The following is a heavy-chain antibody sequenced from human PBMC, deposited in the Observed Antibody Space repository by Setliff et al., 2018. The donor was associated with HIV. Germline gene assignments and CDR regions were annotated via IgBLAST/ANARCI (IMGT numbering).Heavy chain of an antibody. Sequence: SETLSLTCTVSGGSISSGDYYWNWIRQPAGKGLEWIGRIAKTGSTNYNPSLKSRLTISMDTSKNQFSLKLNSVTAADTAVYYCARDFKRYNSPCRFDPWGPGTLVTVSS. D-gene: IGHD5-12*01. J-gene: IGHJ5*02. CDR1: GGSISSGDYY. V-gene: IGHV4-61*02. CDR2: IAKTGST. CDR3: ARDFKRYNSPCRFDP.